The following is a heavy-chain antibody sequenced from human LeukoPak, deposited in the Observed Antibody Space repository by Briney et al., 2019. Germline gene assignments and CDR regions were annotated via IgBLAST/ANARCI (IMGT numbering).Heavy chain of an antibody. CDR1: GFTFRSYA. D-gene: IGHD6-19*01. V-gene: IGHV3-21*01. CDR3: ASLGIAVAGTLSDY. CDR2: ISSSSSYI. Sequence: GGSLRLSCAASGFTFRSYAMNWVRQAPGKGLEWVSSISSSSSYIYYADSVKGRFTISRDNAKNSLYLQMNSLRAEDTAVYYCASLGIAVAGTLSDYWGQGTLVTVSS. J-gene: IGHJ4*02.